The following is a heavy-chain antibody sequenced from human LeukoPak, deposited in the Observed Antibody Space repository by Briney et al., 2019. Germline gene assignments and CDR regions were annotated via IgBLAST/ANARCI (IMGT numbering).Heavy chain of an antibody. V-gene: IGHV3-30*04. J-gene: IGHJ6*03. CDR1: GFIFSNYA. CDR3: AREGDYSYMGV. Sequence: GGSLRLSCAASGFIFSNYAIHWVRQAPGKGLEWVAVISHDGSNKNYANSVKGRFTISRDNSKNTLYLQMNSLRAEDTALYYCAREGDYSYMGVWGKGTTVTVSS. CDR2: ISHDGSNK.